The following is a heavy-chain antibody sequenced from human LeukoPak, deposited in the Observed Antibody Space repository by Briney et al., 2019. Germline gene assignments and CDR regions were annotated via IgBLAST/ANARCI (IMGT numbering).Heavy chain of an antibody. CDR3: ARVAAAAVPTGDY. V-gene: IGHV3-48*04. D-gene: IGHD6-13*01. CDR2: ISSSSSTI. Sequence: GGSLRLSCAASGFTFSSYSMNWVRQAPGKGLEWVSYISSSSSTIYYADSVKGRFTISRDNAKNSLYLQVNSLRAEDTAVYYCARVAAAAVPTGDYWGQGTLVTVSS. CDR1: GFTFSSYS. J-gene: IGHJ4*02.